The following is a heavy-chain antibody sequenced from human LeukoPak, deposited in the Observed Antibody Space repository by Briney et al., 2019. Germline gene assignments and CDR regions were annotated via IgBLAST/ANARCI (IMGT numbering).Heavy chain of an antibody. Sequence: GGSLRLSCAASGFTFSYNWMHWVRQAPGKRLVWVSRIDNDGSSTNYADSVKGRFTISRDNAKNTLYLQMNSLRAEDTAVYYCARDDTYAYDYWGQGTLVTVSS. CDR3: ARDDTYAYDY. D-gene: IGHD5-18*01. J-gene: IGHJ4*02. CDR2: IDNDGSST. V-gene: IGHV3-74*01. CDR1: GFTFSYNW.